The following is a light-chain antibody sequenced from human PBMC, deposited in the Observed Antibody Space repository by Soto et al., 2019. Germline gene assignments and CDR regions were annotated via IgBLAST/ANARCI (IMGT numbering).Light chain of an antibody. CDR2: GAS. CDR3: QQLNAYPLT. Sequence: DIQLTLSPSFLSASLGDRVTITCRASQGTSSYLACFQQKPGRAPKLLIYGASTLQSGVPARFSGSGSGTDFTLTISNLQPEDFATYYCQQLNAYPLTFGQGTRLEIK. V-gene: IGKV1-9*01. J-gene: IGKJ5*01. CDR1: QGTSSY.